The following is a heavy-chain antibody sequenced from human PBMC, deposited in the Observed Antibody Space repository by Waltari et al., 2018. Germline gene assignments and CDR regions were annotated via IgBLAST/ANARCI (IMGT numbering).Heavy chain of an antibody. D-gene: IGHD3-16*02. J-gene: IGHJ4*02. CDR1: GYSISNGYY. Sequence: QVQLRESGPGLVKPSETLSLTCAVSGYSISNGYYWGWIRQPPGKGLEYVGSVFRSGSSYYNAALKGRVTISLDTSKNQFSLKLNSVTAADTALYYCATVDTFGGIMVARFDYWGQGILVTVSS. CDR3: ATVDTFGGIMVARFDY. CDR2: VFRSGSS. V-gene: IGHV4-38-2*01.